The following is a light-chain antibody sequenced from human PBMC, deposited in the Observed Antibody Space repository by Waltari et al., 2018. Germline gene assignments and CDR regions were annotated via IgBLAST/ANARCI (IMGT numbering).Light chain of an antibody. V-gene: IGLV1-36*01. CDR1: NSNIGNNG. CDR3: ATWDDRLRRPL. Sequence: QSVLTQPPSASEAARKSVAISCSGNNSNIGNNGVSWFQQFPGAVPKLLIYFDDQRTSGVSDRFSGSKSGTLASLAISGLQPEDEADYYCATWDDRLRRPLFGGGTRLTVL. J-gene: IGLJ3*02. CDR2: FDD.